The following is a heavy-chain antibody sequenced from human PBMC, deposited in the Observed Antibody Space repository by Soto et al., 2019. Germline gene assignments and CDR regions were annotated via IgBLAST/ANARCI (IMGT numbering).Heavy chain of an antibody. J-gene: IGHJ5*02. CDR3: ASSGWYGVRNWFDP. CDR2: IYYSGST. CDR1: GFSISSYY. V-gene: IGHV4-59*01. D-gene: IGHD6-19*01. Sequence: SETLSITCTVSGFSISSYYLSWIRQPPGKGLEWIGYIYYSGSTNYNPSLKSRVTISVDTSKNQFSLKLSSVTAADTAVYYCASSGWYGVRNWFDPWGQGTLVTVSS.